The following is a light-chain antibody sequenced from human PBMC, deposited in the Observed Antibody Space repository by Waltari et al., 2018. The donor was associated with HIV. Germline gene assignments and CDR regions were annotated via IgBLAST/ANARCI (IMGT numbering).Light chain of an antibody. Sequence: LSASVGDRVTITCRASQSISSWLAWYQQKPGKAPKLLIYKASSLKSGVPSRFSGSGSGTEFTLTISSLQPDDFATYYCQQYNSYSVTFGQGTKVEIK. CDR3: QQYNSYSVT. J-gene: IGKJ1*01. V-gene: IGKV1-5*03. CDR1: QSISSW. CDR2: KAS.